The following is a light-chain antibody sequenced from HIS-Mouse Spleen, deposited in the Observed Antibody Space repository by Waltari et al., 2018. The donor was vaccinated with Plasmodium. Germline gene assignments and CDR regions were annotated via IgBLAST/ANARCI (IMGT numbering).Light chain of an antibody. CDR3: QAWDSSTDYV. Sequence: PSVSVSPGQPASITCSGDKLGDKYACWYQQKPGQSPVLVIYQDSKRPSGIPERFSGSNSGNTATLTISGTQAMDEADYYCQAWDSSTDYVFGTGTKVTVL. CDR1: KLGDKY. V-gene: IGLV3-1*01. J-gene: IGLJ1*01. CDR2: QDS.